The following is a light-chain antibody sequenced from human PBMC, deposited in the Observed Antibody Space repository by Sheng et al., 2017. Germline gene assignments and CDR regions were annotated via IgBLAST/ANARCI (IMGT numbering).Light chain of an antibody. J-gene: IGLJ1*01. CDR1: SSNIGSHI. CDR3: QSYDSSLSAYV. CDR2: GNN. Sequence: QSVLTQPPSASGTPGQRVTISCSGSSSNIGSHIVNWYQQLPGTAPKLLIYGNNQRPSGVPDRFSDSKSGTSASLAISGLQSGDEADYYCQSYDSSLSAYVFGTGTEVTVL. V-gene: IGLV1-44*01.